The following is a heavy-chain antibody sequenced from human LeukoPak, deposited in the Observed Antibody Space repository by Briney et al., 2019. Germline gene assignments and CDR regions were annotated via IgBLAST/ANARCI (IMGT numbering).Heavy chain of an antibody. CDR2: ISTYNGNT. Sequence: AASVKVSCKASGYTFTTFAISWVRQAPGQGLEWMGWISTYNGNTTYAQNLQGRVTMTTDTSTSTVYMELRSLRSDDTAVYYCARDIAVTNFDYWGQGTLLTVSS. CDR3: ARDIAVTNFDY. J-gene: IGHJ4*02. D-gene: IGHD4-17*01. CDR1: GYTFTTFA. V-gene: IGHV1-18*01.